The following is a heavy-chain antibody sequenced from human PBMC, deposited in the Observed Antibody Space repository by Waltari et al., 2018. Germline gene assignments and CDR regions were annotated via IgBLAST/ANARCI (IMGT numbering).Heavy chain of an antibody. J-gene: IGHJ6*03. CDR1: GFTFSSYA. V-gene: IGHV3-23*03. Sequence: EVQLLESGGGLVQPGGSLRLSCAASGFTFSSYAMSWVRQAPGKGLAWVSVIYSGGSTYYADSLKGRFTISRDNSKNTLYLQMNSLRAEDTAVYYCAKDQPRGYYYYMDVWGKGTTVTVSS. CDR2: IYSGGST. CDR3: AKDQPRGYYYYMDV.